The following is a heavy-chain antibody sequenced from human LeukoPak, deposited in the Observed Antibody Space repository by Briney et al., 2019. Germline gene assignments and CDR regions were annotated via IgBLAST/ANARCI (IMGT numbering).Heavy chain of an antibody. D-gene: IGHD3-22*01. CDR1: GGSISSYY. V-gene: IGHV4-59*01. CDR3: ARAGVVTPPPAFDI. Sequence: SETLSLTCTVSGGSISSYYWSWIRQPPGKGLEWIGYIYYSGSTNYNPSLKSRVTISVDTSKNQFSLKLSSVTAADTAVYYCARAGVVTPPPAFDIWGQGTMVTVSS. CDR2: IYYSGST. J-gene: IGHJ3*02.